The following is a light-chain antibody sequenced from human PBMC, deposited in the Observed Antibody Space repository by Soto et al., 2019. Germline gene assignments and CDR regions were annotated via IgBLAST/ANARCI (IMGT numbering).Light chain of an antibody. CDR3: TSFTSSSTQV. CDR1: SGDVDASDY. V-gene: IGLV2-14*01. Sequence: QSVLTQPASVSGSPGQSITISCTGTSGDVDASDYVSWYQQHPGKAPKLMIFEVSDRPSGVSDRFSGSKSGSTASLTISGLQAEDEADYFCTSFTSSSTQVFGTGTKVTVL. CDR2: EVS. J-gene: IGLJ1*01.